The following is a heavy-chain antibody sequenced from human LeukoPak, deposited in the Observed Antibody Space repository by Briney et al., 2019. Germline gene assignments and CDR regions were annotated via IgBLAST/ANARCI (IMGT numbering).Heavy chain of an antibody. CDR3: AKSDWFDP. J-gene: IGHJ5*02. Sequence: PGGSLRLSCAASGFMFSSNWMSWVRQPPGKGLAWVSRNKYDGSESYYADSVKGRFTISRDNAKNTLYLQMNSLRVEDTTVYYCAKSDWFDPWGQGTLVTVSS. CDR2: NKYDGSES. V-gene: IGHV3-74*01. CDR1: GFMFSSNW.